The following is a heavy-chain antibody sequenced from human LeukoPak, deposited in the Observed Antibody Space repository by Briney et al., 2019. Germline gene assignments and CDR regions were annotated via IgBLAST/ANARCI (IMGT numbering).Heavy chain of an antibody. V-gene: IGHV3-11*01. CDR3: ARKGVYSSAAWFDP. CDR2: VSSSGSTI. J-gene: IGHJ5*02. CDR1: GFTFSDYY. Sequence: PGGSLRLSCAASGFTFSDYYMSWIRQAPGKGLEWVSYVSSSGSTIYYADSVKGRFTISRDNAKNSLYLQMNSLRAEDTAVYYCARKGVYSSAAWFDPWGQGTLVTVSS. D-gene: IGHD6-25*01.